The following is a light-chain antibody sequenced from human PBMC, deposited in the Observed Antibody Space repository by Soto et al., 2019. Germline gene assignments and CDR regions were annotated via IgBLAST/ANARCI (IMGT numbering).Light chain of an antibody. CDR1: QRITSG. Sequence: DIQMTQSPSTLSASVGDRVTITCRASQRITSGLAWDQHKPAKAPNLLIYEASRLESGVPSRFSGSGSGTEFTLTCSSLQPDDFATYCCQQYNSYSGTCGQGTKVEIK. J-gene: IGKJ1*01. V-gene: IGKV1-5*01. CDR3: QQYNSYSGT. CDR2: EAS.